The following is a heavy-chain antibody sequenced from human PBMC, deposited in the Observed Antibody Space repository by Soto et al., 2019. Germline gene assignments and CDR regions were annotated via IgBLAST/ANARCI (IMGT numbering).Heavy chain of an antibody. Sequence: QMQLVQSGAEVRMPGSSVKVSCKASGGTFSTYSINWVRQAPGQGLEWMGGIIPLFGTTNYAQKCKGRVTITADESTSTAYMELSSLRAEDAAVYYCARGATHGSSWYFWFDPWGQGTLVTVSS. D-gene: IGHD6-13*01. J-gene: IGHJ5*02. CDR3: ARGATHGSSWYFWFDP. CDR2: IIPLFGTT. V-gene: IGHV1-69*01. CDR1: GGTFSTYS.